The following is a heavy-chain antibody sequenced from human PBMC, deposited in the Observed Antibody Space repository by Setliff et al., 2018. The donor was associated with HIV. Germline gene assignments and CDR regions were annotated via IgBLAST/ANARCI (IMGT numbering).Heavy chain of an antibody. CDR3: ARGHPIVPTGLVSFYFDH. Sequence: PSETLSLTCAVYGGSFSGYHWSWIRQSPGKGLEWIGEIDHSGSTDDNPSLKSRVTISVDTSKNQFSLKLSSVSAADTAVYYCARGHPIVPTGLVSFYFDHWGQGTLVTVS. J-gene: IGHJ4*02. CDR1: GGSFSGYH. V-gene: IGHV4-34*01. D-gene: IGHD2-2*01. CDR2: IDHSGST.